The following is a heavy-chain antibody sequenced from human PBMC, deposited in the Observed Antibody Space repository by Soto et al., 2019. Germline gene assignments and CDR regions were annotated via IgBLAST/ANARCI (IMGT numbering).Heavy chain of an antibody. CDR3: VGGDTYYAMGG. J-gene: IGHJ6*02. CDR1: GFTFSNYI. D-gene: IGHD2-21*01. CDR2: ISYDGSNK. Sequence: QLQLVESGGGVVQPGRSLRLSCAASGFTFSNYIMHWVRQAPGKGLEWVAFISYDGSNKDYADSVKGRVTISRDNSKNTLCLQLSSLRAEDTAVYYCVGGDTYYAMGGWGQGTTVTVSS. V-gene: IGHV3-30-3*01.